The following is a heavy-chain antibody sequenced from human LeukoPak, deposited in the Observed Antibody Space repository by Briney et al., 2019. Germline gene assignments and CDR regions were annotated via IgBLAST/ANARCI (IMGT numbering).Heavy chain of an antibody. D-gene: IGHD2-21*02. CDR2: IHSGGTT. CDR1: GFIVSSNY. V-gene: IGHV3-53*01. Sequence: GGSLRLSCAASGFIVSSNYMSWVRQAPGKGLEWVSLIHSGGTTYYADSVKGRFTISRDDSENTLNLQMNSLRAEDTAVYYCARDATRGGDNDYWGQGTRVIVSS. CDR3: ARDATRGGDNDY. J-gene: IGHJ4*02.